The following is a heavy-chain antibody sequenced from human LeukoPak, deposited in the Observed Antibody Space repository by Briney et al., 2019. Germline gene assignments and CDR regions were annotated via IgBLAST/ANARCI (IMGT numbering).Heavy chain of an antibody. J-gene: IGHJ5*01. CDR3: ATYCTSGNCYLPTWS. CDR1: GFTFNSYW. D-gene: IGHD2-8*01. CDR2: IEEDGSRK. Sequence: GGSLRLSCAASGFTFNSYWMSWVRQAPGKGLEWVANIEEDGSRKEYVDSVKGRFTISRDNAKSSLYLEMNSLRAEDTAVYYCATYCTSGNCYLPTWSWGHGTLVTVSS. V-gene: IGHV3-7*05.